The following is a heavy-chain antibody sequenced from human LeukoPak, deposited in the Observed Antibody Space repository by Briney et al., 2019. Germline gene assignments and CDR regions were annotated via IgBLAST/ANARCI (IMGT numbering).Heavy chain of an antibody. D-gene: IGHD5-12*01. J-gene: IGHJ4*02. CDR2: IKRKTDGGTT. Sequence: TGGSLRLSCAASGFTFSNAWMSWVRQAPGKGLEWVGCIKRKTDGGTTDYAAPVKGRFTISRDDSKNTLYLQMNSLNIEDTAVYYCTITVATSIDYWGQGTLVTVSS. CDR3: TITVATSIDY. CDR1: GFTFSNAW. V-gene: IGHV3-15*01.